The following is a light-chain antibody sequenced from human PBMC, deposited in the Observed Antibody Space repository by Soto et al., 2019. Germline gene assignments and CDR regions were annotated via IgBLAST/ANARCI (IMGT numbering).Light chain of an antibody. CDR3: QHYNSYSEA. CDR1: QTISSW. CDR2: KAS. V-gene: IGKV1-5*03. J-gene: IGKJ1*01. Sequence: DIHMSQSASTLSGSVGYRFTITCGASQTISSWLAWYQQKPGKAPKLLIYKASTLKSGVPSRFSGSGSGTEFTLTISSLQPDDFETYYCQHYNSYSEAFGQGTKVDIK.